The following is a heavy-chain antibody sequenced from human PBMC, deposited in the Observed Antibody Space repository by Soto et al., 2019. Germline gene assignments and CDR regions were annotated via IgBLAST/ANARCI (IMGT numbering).Heavy chain of an antibody. CDR3: VRGGSDNSGWYIWFDP. J-gene: IGHJ5*02. CDR2: IVPKFGTI. Sequence: QVQLVQSGAEVKKPGSSVKLSCKTSGGTFSTHVIGWVRQAPGQGLEWMGRIVPKFGTINYAHKFKGRVKITADESTSTAYMEVSSLTSEDTAVYYCVRGGSDNSGWYIWFDPWGQGTLVTVSS. V-gene: IGHV1-69*01. D-gene: IGHD6-19*01. CDR1: GGTFSTHV.